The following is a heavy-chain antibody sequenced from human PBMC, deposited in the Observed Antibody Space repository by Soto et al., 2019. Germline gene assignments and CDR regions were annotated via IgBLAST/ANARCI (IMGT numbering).Heavy chain of an antibody. CDR2: ISAYNGNT. J-gene: IGHJ4*02. CDR3: GARLRARRCHY. D-gene: IGHD6-6*01. V-gene: IGHV1-18*01. Sequence: ASVKVSCKASGYTFTSYGISWVRQAPGQGLEWMGWISAYNGNTNYAQKLQGRVTMTTDTSTSTAYMELRSLRSDDTAVYYCGARLRARRCHYWGQGTLVTVSS. CDR1: GYTFTSYG.